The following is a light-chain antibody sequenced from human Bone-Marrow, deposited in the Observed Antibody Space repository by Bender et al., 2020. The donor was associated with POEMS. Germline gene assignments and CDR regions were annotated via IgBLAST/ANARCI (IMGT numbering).Light chain of an antibody. CDR1: SSDIGRSNY. CDR2: EVT. V-gene: IGLV2-8*01. CDR3: CSYAGRSTYVV. J-gene: IGLJ2*01. Sequence: QSARTQPPSASGSPGQSVTISCIGTSSDIGRSNYVPWYQQHPGKVPKVIIYEVTKRPSGVPDRLSGSKSGNTASLTVSGLQADDEADYYCCSYAGRSTYVVFGGGTKLTVL.